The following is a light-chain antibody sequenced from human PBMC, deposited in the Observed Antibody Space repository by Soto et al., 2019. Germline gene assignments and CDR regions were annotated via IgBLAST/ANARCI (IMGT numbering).Light chain of an antibody. CDR3: SSYAGTHIV. CDR2: DVS. Sequence: QSALTQPPSASRSPGQSVTISCTGTSSDVGGYNYVSWYQQHPGRAPKLMIYDVSKRPSGVPDRFSGSKSGNTASLTVSGLQVEDEADYYCSSYAGTHIVFGTGTKVTVL. V-gene: IGLV2-8*02. J-gene: IGLJ1*01. CDR1: SSDVGGYNY.